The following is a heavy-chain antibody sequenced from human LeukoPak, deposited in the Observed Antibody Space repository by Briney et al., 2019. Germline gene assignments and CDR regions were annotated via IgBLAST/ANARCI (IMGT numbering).Heavy chain of an antibody. J-gene: IGHJ4*02. D-gene: IGHD2-21*01. Sequence: SETLSLTCAVYGWTFSDYYWSWIRQPPGKGLEWIGEINHSGSTNYNPSIKSRVTISVDTSKNQFSLKLSSVTAADTAVYYCARVYLRLWDYWGQGTLVTVSS. V-gene: IGHV4-34*01. CDR1: GWTFSDYY. CDR2: INHSGST. CDR3: ARVYLRLWDY.